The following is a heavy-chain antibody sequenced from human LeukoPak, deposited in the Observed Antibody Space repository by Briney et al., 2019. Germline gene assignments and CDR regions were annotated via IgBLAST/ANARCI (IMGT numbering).Heavy chain of an antibody. CDR1: GFTFNNYG. V-gene: IGHV3-30*02. J-gene: IGHJ4*02. D-gene: IGHD2/OR15-2a*01. CDR3: AKDGTSYYYIYY. Sequence: GGSLRLSCAASGFTFNNYGMHWVRQAPGKGLEWLAFIRYDGSNTYYADSVMGRFTVSRDDSKNTLYLQMNSLRGDDTAVYYCAKDGTSYYYIYYWGQGTLVTVSS. CDR2: IRYDGSNT.